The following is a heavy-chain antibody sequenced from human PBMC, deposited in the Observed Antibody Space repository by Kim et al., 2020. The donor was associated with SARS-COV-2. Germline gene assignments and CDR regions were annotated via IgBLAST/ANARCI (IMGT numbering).Heavy chain of an antibody. J-gene: IGHJ6*03. CDR1: GYTFTSYA. Sequence: ASVKVSCKASGYTFTSYAMNWVRQAPGQGLEWMGWINTNTGNPTYAQGFTGRFVFSLDTSVSTAYLQISSLKAEDTAVYYCAREESTVTTNYYYMDVWGKGTTVTVSS. CDR2: INTNTGNP. D-gene: IGHD4-17*01. V-gene: IGHV7-4-1*02. CDR3: AREESTVTTNYYYMDV.